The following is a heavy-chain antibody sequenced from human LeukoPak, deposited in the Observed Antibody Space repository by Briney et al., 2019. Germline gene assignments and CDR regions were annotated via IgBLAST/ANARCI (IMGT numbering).Heavy chain of an antibody. Sequence: PSETLSLTCTVSGGSISSSSYYWGWIRQPPGKGLEWIGSIYYSGSTHYNPSLKSRVTISVDTSKNQFSLKLSSVTAADTAVYYCAREGVEMATSLGRVGGMDVWGQGTTVTVSS. CDR1: GGSISSSSYY. CDR2: IYYSGST. D-gene: IGHD5-24*01. V-gene: IGHV4-39*07. CDR3: AREGVEMATSLGRVGGMDV. J-gene: IGHJ6*02.